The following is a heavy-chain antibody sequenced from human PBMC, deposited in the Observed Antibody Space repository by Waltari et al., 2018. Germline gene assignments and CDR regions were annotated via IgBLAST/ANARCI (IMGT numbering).Heavy chain of an antibody. J-gene: IGHJ6*02. D-gene: IGHD1-1*01. CDR2: IYSGGST. V-gene: IGHV3-53*01. CDR3: ARGSGINLNYYYGMDV. CDR1: GFTVSSNY. Sequence: ELQLVESGGGFIQPGGSLRLSCAASGFTVSSNYMSWVRPAPGKGLEWVSVIYSGGSTYYADSVKGRFTISRDNSKNTLYLQMNSLRAEDTAVYYCARGSGINLNYYYGMDVWGQGTTVTVSS.